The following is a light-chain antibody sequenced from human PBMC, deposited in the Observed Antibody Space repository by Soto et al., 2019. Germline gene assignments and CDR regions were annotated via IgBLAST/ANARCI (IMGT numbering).Light chain of an antibody. CDR1: QGLATN. V-gene: IGKV3-15*01. CDR2: AAS. J-gene: IGKJ5*01. Sequence: EVVTTQSPATLSVSPGERATLSCRASQGLATNLAWYQQKPGQAPRLLIYAASTRATGVPGRFSGSGSGTDFTLTISSLEPEDFAVYYCHQRQYWPPITFGQGTRLEIK. CDR3: HQRQYWPPIT.